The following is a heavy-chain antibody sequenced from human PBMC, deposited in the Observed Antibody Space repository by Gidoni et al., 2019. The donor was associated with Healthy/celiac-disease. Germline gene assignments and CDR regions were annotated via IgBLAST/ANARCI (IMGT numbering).Heavy chain of an antibody. Sequence: EVQLLESGGGLVQPGGSLRLSCAASGFTFSSYAMSWVRQAPGKGLEWVSAISGSGGSTYYADSVKGRFTISRDNSKNTLYLQMNSLRAEDTAVYYCARGSWYLVLYFDYWGQGTLVTVSS. D-gene: IGHD6-13*01. V-gene: IGHV3-23*01. CDR1: GFTFSSYA. CDR2: ISGSGGST. CDR3: ARGSWYLVLYFDY. J-gene: IGHJ4*02.